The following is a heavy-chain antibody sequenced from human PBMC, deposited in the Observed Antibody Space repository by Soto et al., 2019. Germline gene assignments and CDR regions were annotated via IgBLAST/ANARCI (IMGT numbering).Heavy chain of an antibody. CDR3: ARGLQKWGVFDY. V-gene: IGHV1-69*01. CDR2: IIPIFGSA. CDR1: GGTFSSCA. Sequence: QVQLVQAGAEVKKPGSAVKVSCKASGGTFSSCAITWVRQAPGQGLEWMGGIIPIFGSANYAQKFQGRVTITADASSSTAYMELRSLRSEDTPVYYWARGLQKWGVFDYWGQGTLVTVSS. J-gene: IGHJ4*02. D-gene: IGHD3-10*01.